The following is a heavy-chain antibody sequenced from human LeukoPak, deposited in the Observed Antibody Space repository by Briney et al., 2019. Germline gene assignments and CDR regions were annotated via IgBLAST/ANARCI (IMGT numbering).Heavy chain of an antibody. CDR1: GITVSSNY. CDR2: LYSAGST. Sequence: GGSLRLSCAATGITVSSNYMNWVRHAPGKGLEWVSVLYSAGSTYYGDSVKGRFTISRDNSKNTLYLQMNSLRAEDTAVYYCARDLDYYDSSGSGWFDPWGQGTLVTVSS. J-gene: IGHJ5*02. CDR3: ARDLDYYDSSGSGWFDP. V-gene: IGHV3-53*01. D-gene: IGHD3-22*01.